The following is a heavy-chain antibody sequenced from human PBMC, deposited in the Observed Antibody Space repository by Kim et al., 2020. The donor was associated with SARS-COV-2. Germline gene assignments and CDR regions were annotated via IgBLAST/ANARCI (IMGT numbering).Heavy chain of an antibody. Sequence: ADDVKGRFTISQDNVQNSLSLQMNSLTAEDTAIYYCGRDPLRARGHAFDIWGQGTMVTVS. J-gene: IGHJ3*02. V-gene: IGHV3-48*01. D-gene: IGHD5-12*01. CDR3: GRDPLRARGHAFDI.